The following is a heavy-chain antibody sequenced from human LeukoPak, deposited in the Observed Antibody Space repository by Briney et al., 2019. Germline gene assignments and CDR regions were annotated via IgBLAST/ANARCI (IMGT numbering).Heavy chain of an antibody. Sequence: GGSLRLSCAASGFTVSNNYMSWVRQAPGKGLEWVSVIYSAGSTYYADSVKGRFTISRDNSKNTLYLQMNSLRAEDTAVYYCARGMICSSTSCYDPYYYYGMDVWGQGTTVTVSS. V-gene: IGHV3-53*01. CDR3: ARGMICSSTSCYDPYYYYGMDV. CDR1: GFTVSNNY. J-gene: IGHJ6*02. D-gene: IGHD2-2*01. CDR2: IYSAGST.